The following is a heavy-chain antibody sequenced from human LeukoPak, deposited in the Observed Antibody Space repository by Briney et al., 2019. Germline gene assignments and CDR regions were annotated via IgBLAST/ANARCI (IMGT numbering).Heavy chain of an antibody. CDR2: INHSGST. V-gene: IGHV4-34*01. Sequence: SETLSLTCAVYGGSFSGYYWSWIRQPPGKGLEWIGEINHSGSTNYNPSLKSRVTISVDTSKNQFSLKLSSVTAADTAVYYCARGPRHLRYFDWLLYNWFDPWGQGTLVTVSS. J-gene: IGHJ5*02. CDR3: ARGPRHLRYFDWLLYNWFDP. D-gene: IGHD3-9*01. CDR1: GGSFSGYY.